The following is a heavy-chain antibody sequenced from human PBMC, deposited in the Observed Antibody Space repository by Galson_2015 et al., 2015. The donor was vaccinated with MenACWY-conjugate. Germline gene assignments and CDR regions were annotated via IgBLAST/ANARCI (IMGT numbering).Heavy chain of an antibody. Sequence: SLRLSCAASGFIFSNYWTQWVRQTPGEGLVWVSRINRNGSVTDYADSVKGRFTISRDNAKNTLVLQMNSLRAEDTAVYYCTRTPYCTTTNCYHEGGWFDPWGQGTLVTVSS. D-gene: IGHD2-2*01. CDR1: GFIFSNYW. J-gene: IGHJ5*02. V-gene: IGHV3-74*01. CDR2: INRNGSVT. CDR3: TRTPYCTTTNCYHEGGWFDP.